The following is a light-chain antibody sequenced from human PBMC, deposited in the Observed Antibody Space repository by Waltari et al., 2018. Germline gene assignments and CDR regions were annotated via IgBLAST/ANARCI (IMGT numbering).Light chain of an antibody. Sequence: SYVLTRPPSVSVAPGQTARITCGGNNIGSKSVHWYQQKPGQAPVLVVYDDSDRPSGIPGRFSGSNSGNTATLTSSRVEAGDEADYYCQVWDSSSDHVVFGGGTKLTVL. CDR1: NIGSKS. V-gene: IGLV3-21*02. CDR3: QVWDSSSDHVV. J-gene: IGLJ2*01. CDR2: DDS.